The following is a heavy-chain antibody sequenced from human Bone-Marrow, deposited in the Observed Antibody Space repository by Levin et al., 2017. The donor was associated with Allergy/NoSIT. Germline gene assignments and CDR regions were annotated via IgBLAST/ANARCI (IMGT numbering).Heavy chain of an antibody. J-gene: IGHJ4*02. CDR1: GFTFSSYW. CDR3: AREGIAVAGTHAAPDY. D-gene: IGHD6-19*01. CDR2: INSDGSST. V-gene: IGHV3-74*01. Sequence: GESLKISCAASGFTFSSYWMHWVRQAPGKGLVWVSRINSDGSSTSYADSVKGRFTISRDNAKNTLYLQMNSLRAEDTAVYYCAREGIAVAGTHAAPDYWGQGTLVTVSS.